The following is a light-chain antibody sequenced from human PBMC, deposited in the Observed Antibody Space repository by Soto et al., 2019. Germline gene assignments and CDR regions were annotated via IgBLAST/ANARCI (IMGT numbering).Light chain of an antibody. J-gene: IGLJ1*01. CDR2: DVS. V-gene: IGLV2-14*01. CDR1: SSDVGGYDF. CDR3: CSYTSSDTYV. Sequence: QSALTHPASVSGSPGQSITISCTGTSSDVGGYDFVSWYQQHPGKAPKVMIYDVSNRPSGVSNRFSGSKSGNTASLTISGLQAEDEADYYCCSYTSSDTYVFGTGTKVTVL.